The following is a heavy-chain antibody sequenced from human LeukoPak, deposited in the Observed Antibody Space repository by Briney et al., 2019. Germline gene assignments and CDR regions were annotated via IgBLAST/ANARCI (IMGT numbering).Heavy chain of an antibody. V-gene: IGHV1-2*02. Sequence: ASVTVSCKASGYTFTGYYMHWVRQAPGQGLEWMGWINPNSGGTNYAQKFQGRVTMTRDTSISTAYMELSRLRSDDTAVYYCAREQGTMEAFDIWGQGTMVTVSS. CDR3: AREQGTMEAFDI. J-gene: IGHJ3*02. CDR2: INPNSGGT. CDR1: GYTFTGYY. D-gene: IGHD3-10*01.